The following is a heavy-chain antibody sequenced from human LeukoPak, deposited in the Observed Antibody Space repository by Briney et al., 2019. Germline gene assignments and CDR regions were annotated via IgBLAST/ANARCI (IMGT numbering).Heavy chain of an antibody. D-gene: IGHD3-10*01. CDR2: INWNGDST. J-gene: IGHJ4*02. CDR1: GFIFDNYG. Sequence: SGGSLRLSCAASGFIFDNYGMSWVRQAPGKGLQWVSTINWNGDSTGYADSVKGRFTIPRDNAKNSLYLQMNSLTAEDTALYYCARDYGSGSYYNGIDYWGQGTLVTVSS. CDR3: ARDYGSGSYYNGIDY. V-gene: IGHV3-20*04.